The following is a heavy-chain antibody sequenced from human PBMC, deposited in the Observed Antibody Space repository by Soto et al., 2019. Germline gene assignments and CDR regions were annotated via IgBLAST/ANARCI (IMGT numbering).Heavy chain of an antibody. CDR3: ARVGPYDYVWGSYLF. V-gene: IGHV3-30-3*01. J-gene: IGHJ4*02. CDR1: GFTFSSYA. D-gene: IGHD3-16*01. Sequence: QVQLVESGGGVVQPGRSLRLSCAASGFTFSSYAMHWVRQAPGKGLEWVAVISYDGSNKYYADSVKGRFTISRDNSKNTLYLQMNSLRAEDTAVYYCARVGPYDYVWGSYLFWGQGTLVTVSS. CDR2: ISYDGSNK.